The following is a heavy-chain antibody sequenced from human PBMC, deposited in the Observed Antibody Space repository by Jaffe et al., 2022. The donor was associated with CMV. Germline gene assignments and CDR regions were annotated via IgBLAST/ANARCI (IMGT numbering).Heavy chain of an antibody. CDR3: ARQSMIVVGRRRGYCFDY. CDR1: GGSISSSSYY. Sequence: QLQLQESGPGLVKPSETLSLTCTVSGGSISSSSYYWGWIRQPPGKGLEWIGSIYYSGSTYYNPSLKSRVTISVDTSKNQFSLKLSSVTAADTAVYYCARQSMIVVGRRRGYCFDYWGQGTLVTVSS. J-gene: IGHJ4*02. D-gene: IGHD3-22*01. V-gene: IGHV4-39*01. CDR2: IYYSGST.